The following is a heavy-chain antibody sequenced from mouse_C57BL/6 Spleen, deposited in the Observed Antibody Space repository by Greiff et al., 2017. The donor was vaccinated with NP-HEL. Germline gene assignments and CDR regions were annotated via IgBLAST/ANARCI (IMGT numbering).Heavy chain of an antibody. V-gene: IGHV1-69*01. CDR3: GRRSQGFAY. CDR2: IDPSDSYT. CDR1: GYTFTSYW. J-gene: IGHJ3*01. Sequence: QVQLQQPGAELVMPGASVKLSCKASGYTFTSYWMHWVKQRPGQGLEWIGEIDPSDSYTNYNQKFKGKSTLTVDKSSSPADMQRSSLTSEDSAVYYCGRRSQGFAYWGQGTLVTVAA. D-gene: IGHD3-1*01.